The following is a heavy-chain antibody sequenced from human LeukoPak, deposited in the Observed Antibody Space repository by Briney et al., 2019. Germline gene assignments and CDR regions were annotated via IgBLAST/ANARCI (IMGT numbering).Heavy chain of an antibody. CDR1: GYTFTSYG. V-gene: IGHV1-18*01. CDR2: ISAYNGNT. D-gene: IGHD3-3*01. CDR3: ARGLLRFFDYYYYMDV. Sequence: ASVKVSCKASGYTFTSYGISWVRQAPGQGLEWMGWISAYNGNTNYAQKLQGRVTMTTDTSTSTAYMELRSLRSDDTAVYYCARGLLRFFDYYYYMDVWGKGTTVTVSS. J-gene: IGHJ6*03.